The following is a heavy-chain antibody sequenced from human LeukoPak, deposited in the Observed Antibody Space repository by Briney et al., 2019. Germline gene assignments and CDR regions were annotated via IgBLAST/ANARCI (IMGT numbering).Heavy chain of an antibody. J-gene: IGHJ4*02. Sequence: GGSLRLSCAASGFTFSIYSVNWVRQAPGKGLEWLSSITCSSNYIYYADSVKGRFTISRDNVQNSLYLQMNSLRAEDTAMYYCARDRGYFDNWGQGTLVTVSS. CDR1: GFTFSIYS. V-gene: IGHV3-21*01. CDR3: ARDRGYFDN. CDR2: ITCSSNYI.